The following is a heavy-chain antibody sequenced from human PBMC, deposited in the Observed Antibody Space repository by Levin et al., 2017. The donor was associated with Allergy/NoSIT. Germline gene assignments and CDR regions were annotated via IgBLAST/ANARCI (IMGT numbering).Heavy chain of an antibody. Sequence: GESLKISCAASGFTFSSYWMSWVRQAPGKGLEWVANIKQDGSETHYVDSVKGRFTISRDNAKKTLYLQMNSLRAEDTAVYYCARERGGVLDYWGQGTLVTVSS. CDR1: GFTFSSYW. V-gene: IGHV3-7*01. CDR3: ARERGGVLDY. D-gene: IGHD2-8*02. J-gene: IGHJ4*02. CDR2: IKQDGSET.